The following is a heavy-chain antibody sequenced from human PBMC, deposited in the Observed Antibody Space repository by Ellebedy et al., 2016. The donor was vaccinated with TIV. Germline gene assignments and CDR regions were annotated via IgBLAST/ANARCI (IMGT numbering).Heavy chain of an antibody. CDR2: IYSNGDK. CDR3: AHGRRGVAVSGTNTWFDP. Sequence: SGPTLVKPTQTLTLTCTFSGFSLNTSTVGVGWIRQPPGKALEWLAVIYSNGDKRYSPSLKTRLTITKDTSKNQVVLTMANMDPVDTATYYCAHGRRGVAVSGTNTWFDPWGLGTLVTVSS. CDR1: GFSLNTSTVG. V-gene: IGHV2-5*01. D-gene: IGHD6-13*01. J-gene: IGHJ5*02.